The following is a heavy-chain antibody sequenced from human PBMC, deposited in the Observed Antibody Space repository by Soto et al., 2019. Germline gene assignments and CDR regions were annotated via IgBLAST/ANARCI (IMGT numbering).Heavy chain of an antibody. CDR3: ARFANDFWSVYDDY. Sequence: ASVKVSCKASGYTFTSYDINWVRQATGQGLEWMGWMNPNSGNTGYAQKFQGRVTMTRNTSISTAYMELSSLRSEDTAVYYCARFANDFWSVYDDYWGQGTLVTVSS. CDR1: GYTFTSYD. V-gene: IGHV1-8*01. J-gene: IGHJ4*02. CDR2: MNPNSGNT. D-gene: IGHD3-3*01.